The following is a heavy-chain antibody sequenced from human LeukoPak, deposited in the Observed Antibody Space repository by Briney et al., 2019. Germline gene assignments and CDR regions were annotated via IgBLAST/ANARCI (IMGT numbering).Heavy chain of an antibody. V-gene: IGHV3-48*01. J-gene: IGHJ4*02. D-gene: IGHD5-18*01. CDR2: ISSSGSPI. Sequence: PGGSLRLSCAASGFTFSTYGLNWVRQAPGKGLEWVSYISSSGSPIYYADSVRGRFTISRDNAKNSLYLQMHSLRAEDTAVYYCARDLRGNSYGSVDFWGQGTLVTVSS. CDR1: GFTFSTYG. CDR3: ARDLRGNSYGSVDF.